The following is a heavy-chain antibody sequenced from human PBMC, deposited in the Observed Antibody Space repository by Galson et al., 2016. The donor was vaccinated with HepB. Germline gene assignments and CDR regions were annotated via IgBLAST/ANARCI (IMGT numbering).Heavy chain of an antibody. V-gene: IGHV1-3*01. CDR3: ARPYYEFWTGQNWFDP. Sequence: SVKVSCKASGYTFSKYGLHWVRQAPGQRLEWLGVINAGNGNTEYSSEFQGRVTITRDTSATTVYLELSSLRSADTAVYYCARPYYEFWTGQNWFDPWGQGTLGTVSS. CDR2: INAGNGNT. CDR1: GYTFSKYG. J-gene: IGHJ5*02. D-gene: IGHD3-3*01.